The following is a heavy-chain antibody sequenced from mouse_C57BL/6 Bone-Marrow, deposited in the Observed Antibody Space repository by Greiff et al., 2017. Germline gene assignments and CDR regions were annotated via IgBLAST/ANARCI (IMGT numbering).Heavy chain of an antibody. J-gene: IGHJ2*01. CDR1: GYTFTSYW. Sequence: QVQLQQPGAELVRPGSSVKLSCKASGYTFTSYWLHLVKQRPIQGLEWIGNIDPSDSETHYNQKFQDKATLTVDKSSSTAYMQLSSLTSEDSAVYYCASEVYYYGSKGYFDDWGQGTTLTVSS. CDR3: ASEVYYYGSKGYFDD. CDR2: IDPSDSET. D-gene: IGHD1-1*01. V-gene: IGHV1-52*01.